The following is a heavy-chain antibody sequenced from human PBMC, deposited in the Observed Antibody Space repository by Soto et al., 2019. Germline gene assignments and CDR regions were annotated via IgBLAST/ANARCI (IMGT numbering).Heavy chain of an antibody. V-gene: IGHV3-23*01. D-gene: IGHD3-10*01. Sequence: EVQLLESGGGLVQPGGSLRLSCAASGFTFTNYAMSWVRQAPGKGLEWVSTISASGGSTYHADSVKCRFTISRDNSKNTLAMQINSLKEEDTGAYYCAKDMRGSGIYYIYGMGVWGEGTKVTVS. J-gene: IGHJ6*02. CDR1: GFTFTNYA. CDR3: AKDMRGSGIYYIYGMGV. CDR2: ISASGGST.